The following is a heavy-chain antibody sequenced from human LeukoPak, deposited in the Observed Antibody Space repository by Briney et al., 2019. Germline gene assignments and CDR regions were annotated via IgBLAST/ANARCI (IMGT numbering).Heavy chain of an antibody. V-gene: IGHV3-9*01. CDR2: IRWLSGSI. Sequence: GRSLRLSCAASRFPLDHYDMQWVRHAPGRGLEWVSGIRWLSGSIVYADSVKGRFTISRDNAKHFLYLQMNRLSGEDTALLYVAKDTRRYFGGGSCYGRFDYWGQGTLVTVSS. J-gene: IGHJ4*02. CDR1: RFPLDHYD. D-gene: IGHD2-15*01. CDR3: AKDTRRYFGGGSCYGRFDY.